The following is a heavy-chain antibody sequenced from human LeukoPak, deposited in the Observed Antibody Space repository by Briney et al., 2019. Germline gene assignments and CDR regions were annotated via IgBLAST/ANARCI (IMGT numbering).Heavy chain of an antibody. J-gene: IGHJ1*01. Sequence: GESLKISCKGSGYNFASFWIGWVRQMPGKGLEWMGIINPSDSDTRYSPSFQGQVTISADKSVSTAYLQWSSLKASDTAMYYCARHSTYYYDETGYPAEYFQHWGQGTLVTVSS. V-gene: IGHV5-51*01. D-gene: IGHD3-22*01. CDR3: ARHSTYYYDETGYPAEYFQH. CDR2: INPSDSDT. CDR1: GYNFASFW.